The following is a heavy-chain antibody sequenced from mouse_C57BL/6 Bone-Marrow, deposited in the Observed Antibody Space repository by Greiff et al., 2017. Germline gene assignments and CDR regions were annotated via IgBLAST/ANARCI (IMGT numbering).Heavy chain of an antibody. CDR3: TTIGFYYYGSRAWFAY. CDR2: IDPEDGDT. V-gene: IGHV14-1*01. J-gene: IGHJ3*01. CDR1: GFNIKDYY. D-gene: IGHD1-1*01. Sequence: EVQLQQSGAELVRPGASVKLSCTASGFNIKDYYMHWVKQRPEQGLEWIGRIDPEDGDTEYAPKFQGKATMTADTSSNTAYLQLSSLTSEDTAVYYGTTIGFYYYGSRAWFAYWGQGTLVTVSA.